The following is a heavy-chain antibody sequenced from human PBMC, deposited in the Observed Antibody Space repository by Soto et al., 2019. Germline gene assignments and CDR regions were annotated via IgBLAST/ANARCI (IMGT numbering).Heavy chain of an antibody. D-gene: IGHD6-13*01. V-gene: IGHV4-59*01. J-gene: IGHJ6*02. CDR3: ATSSSSSWDLTAYYYYGMDV. CDR1: GGSISSYY. CDR2: IYYSGST. Sequence: PSETLSLTCTVSGGSISSYYWSWIRQPPGKGLEWIGYIYYSGSTNYNPSLKSRVTISVDTSKNQFSLKLSSVTAADTAVYYCATSSSSSWDLTAYYYYGMDVWGQGTTVTVSS.